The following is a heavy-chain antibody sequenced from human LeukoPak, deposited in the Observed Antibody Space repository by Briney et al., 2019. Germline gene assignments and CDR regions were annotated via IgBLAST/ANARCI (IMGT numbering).Heavy chain of an antibody. CDR1: GFTFSTYS. Sequence: GGSLRLSCAASGFTFSTYSMNWVRQAPGKGLEWVSSINRSGSYIFYADSVKGRFTISRDNTKNSLYLQMNSLRAEDTAVYYCARDRGIQLWSYYFDYWGPGTLVTVSS. CDR3: ARDRGIQLWSYYFDY. J-gene: IGHJ4*02. CDR2: INRSGSYI. V-gene: IGHV3-21*01. D-gene: IGHD5-18*01.